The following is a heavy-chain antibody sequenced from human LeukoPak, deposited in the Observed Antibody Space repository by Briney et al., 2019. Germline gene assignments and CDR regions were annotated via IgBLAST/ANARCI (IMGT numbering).Heavy chain of an antibody. D-gene: IGHD3-22*01. J-gene: IGHJ3*02. Sequence: SETLSLTCTVSGYSISSGYFWGWIRQPLGKGLEWIGTIYNSGSTYYNASLESRVTISVDKSKNQFSLKLSSVTAADTAVYYCARVLTSYYDSSGYPFDAFDIWGQGTMVTVSS. CDR3: ARVLTSYYDSSGYPFDAFDI. V-gene: IGHV4-38-2*02. CDR1: GYSISSGYF. CDR2: IYNSGST.